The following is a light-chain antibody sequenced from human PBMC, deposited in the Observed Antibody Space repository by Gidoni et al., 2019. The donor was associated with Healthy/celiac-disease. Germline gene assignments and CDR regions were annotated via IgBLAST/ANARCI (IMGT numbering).Light chain of an antibody. CDR3: QQYGSSPGWT. J-gene: IGKJ1*01. CDR1: QRVSSSY. CDR2: GAS. V-gene: IGKV3-20*01. Sequence: EIVLTQSPGTLSLSPGERATLSCRASQRVSSSYLSWYQQKPGQAPRLLIYGASSRATGIPDRLSGSGSGTDFTLTISRMEPEDFAVYYCQQYGSSPGWTFGQGTKVEIK.